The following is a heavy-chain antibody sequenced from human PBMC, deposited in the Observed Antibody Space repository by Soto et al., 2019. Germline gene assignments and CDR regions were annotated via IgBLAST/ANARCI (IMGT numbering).Heavy chain of an antibody. Sequence: PSQTLSLTCAISGDRVSSNSAAWNWIRQSPSRGLEWLGRTYYRSKWYNDYAVSVKSRITINPDTSKNQFSLQLNSVTPEDTAVYYCARGGTSLELRGPYYYGMDVWGEGTTVTVSS. CDR2: TYYRSKWYN. CDR3: ARGGTSLELRGPYYYGMDV. D-gene: IGHD1-26*01. V-gene: IGHV6-1*01. J-gene: IGHJ6*01. CDR1: GDRVSSNSAA.